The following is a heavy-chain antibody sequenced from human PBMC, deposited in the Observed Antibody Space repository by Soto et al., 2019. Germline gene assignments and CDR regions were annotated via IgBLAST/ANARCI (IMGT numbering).Heavy chain of an antibody. CDR2: ISHYNGVT. CDR1: GYTFTNHG. D-gene: IGHD6-13*01. V-gene: IGHV1-18*01. CDR3: ARGGISSSEGLDY. J-gene: IGHJ4*02. Sequence: QVQLVQSGAEVRESGASVKVSCKASGYTFTNHGISWGRQAPGEGLEWLGWISHYNGVTNNAQKLQGRVTMTTYTPTTTGLMELTRLTSDDTAGYYCARGGISSSEGLDYGGKGPLVTVSS.